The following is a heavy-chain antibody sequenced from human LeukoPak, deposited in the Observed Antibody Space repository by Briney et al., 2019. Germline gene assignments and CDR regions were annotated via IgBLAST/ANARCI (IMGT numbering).Heavy chain of an antibody. Sequence: SETLSLTCAVYGGSFSGYFWRWIRQPPGKGLEWIGELTESGRTSYNPSLKSRVTIAEDTSKNQFSLKLSSVTAADTAVYYCARWSLRGCSGTPCFDYWGQGTLVTVSS. V-gene: IGHV4-34*01. CDR1: GGSFSGYF. CDR3: ARWSLRGCSGTPCFDY. J-gene: IGHJ4*02. CDR2: LTESGRT. D-gene: IGHD2-2*01.